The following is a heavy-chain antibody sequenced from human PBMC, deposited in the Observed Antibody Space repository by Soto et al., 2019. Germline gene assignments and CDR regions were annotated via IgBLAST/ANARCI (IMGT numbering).Heavy chain of an antibody. Sequence: EVQLVESGGGLVQPGGSLRLSCVVSGFTFSSFGMNWVRQAPGKGLEWISYISGSSGSIYYVDSVKGRFTISRDNAKNSLYLQMNSLRDEDTAVYYCARGGYSTAWSVNYWGQGTLVTVSS. J-gene: IGHJ4*02. CDR2: ISGSSGSI. CDR1: GFTFSSFG. V-gene: IGHV3-48*02. CDR3: ARGGYSTAWSVNY. D-gene: IGHD6-19*01.